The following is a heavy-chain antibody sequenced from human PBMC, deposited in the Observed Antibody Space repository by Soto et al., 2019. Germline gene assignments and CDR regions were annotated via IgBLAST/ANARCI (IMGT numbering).Heavy chain of an antibody. J-gene: IGHJ4*02. CDR1: GFTFSSYE. CDR3: ARSGAVAGNDY. D-gene: IGHD6-19*01. Sequence: LRLSCAASGFTFSSYEMNWVRQAPGKGLEWVSYISSSGSTIYYADSVKGRFTISRDNAKNSLYLQMNSLRAEDTAVYYCARSGAVAGNDYWGQGTLVTVSS. CDR2: ISSSGSTI. V-gene: IGHV3-48*03.